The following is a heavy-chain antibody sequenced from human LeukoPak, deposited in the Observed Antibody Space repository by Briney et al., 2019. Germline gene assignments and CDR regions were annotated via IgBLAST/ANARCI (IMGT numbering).Heavy chain of an antibody. J-gene: IGHJ4*02. V-gene: IGHV4-34*01. CDR3: AAAAGTRYFDY. CDR1: GGSFSGYY. D-gene: IGHD6-13*01. CDR2: INHSGST. Sequence: SETLSLTCAVYGGSFSGYYWSWIRQPPGKGLEWIGEINHSGSTNYNPSLKSRATISVDTSKNQFSLKLSSVTAADTAVYYCAAAAGTRYFDYWGQGTLVTVSS.